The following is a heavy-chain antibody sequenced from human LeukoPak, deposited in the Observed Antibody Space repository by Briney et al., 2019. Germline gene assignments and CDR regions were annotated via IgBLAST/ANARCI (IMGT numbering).Heavy chain of an antibody. V-gene: IGHV1-2*02. CDR3: ARVRALSQTWPSRSEPHYYFDY. J-gene: IGHJ4*02. CDR2: INPNSGGT. Sequence: ASVKVSCKASGYTFTGYYMHWVRQAPGQGLEWMGWINPNSGGTNYAQKFQGRVTMTRDTSISTAYMELSRLRSDDTAVYYCARVRALSQTWPSRSEPHYYFDYWGQGTLVTVSS. CDR1: GYTFTGYY. D-gene: IGHD1-14*01.